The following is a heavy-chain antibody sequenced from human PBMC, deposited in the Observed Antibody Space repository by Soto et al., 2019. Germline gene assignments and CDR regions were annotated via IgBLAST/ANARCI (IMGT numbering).Heavy chain of an antibody. CDR3: ARGSPYTVTGLFDY. CDR2: IIPIFGTA. V-gene: IGHV1-69*13. CDR1: GGTFSSYA. Sequence: VASVKVSCKASGGTFSSYAISWVRQAPGQGLEWMGGIIPIFGTANYAQKFQGRVTITADESTSTAYMELSSLRSEDTAVYYCARGSPYTVTGLFDYWGQGTLVTVSS. J-gene: IGHJ4*02. D-gene: IGHD4-4*01.